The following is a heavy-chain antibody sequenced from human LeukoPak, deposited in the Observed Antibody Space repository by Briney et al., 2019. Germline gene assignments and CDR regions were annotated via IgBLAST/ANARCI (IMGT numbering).Heavy chain of an antibody. D-gene: IGHD6-13*01. CDR3: ASLPGAGYSSSDEPGC. CDR2: IIPIFGTA. J-gene: IGHJ4*02. CDR1: GGTFSSYA. V-gene: IGHV1-69*05. Sequence: SVKVSCKASGGTFSSYAISWVRQAPGQGLECMGGIIPIFGTANYAQKFQGRDTITTDESTSTAYMELSSLRSEDTAVYYCASLPGAGYSSSDEPGCWGQGTLVTVSS.